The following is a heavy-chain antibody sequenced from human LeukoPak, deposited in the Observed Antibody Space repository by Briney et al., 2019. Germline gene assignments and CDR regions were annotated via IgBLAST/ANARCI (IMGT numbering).Heavy chain of an antibody. V-gene: IGHV1-69*06. J-gene: IGHJ4*02. CDR2: IIPIFGTA. CDR1: GGTFSSYA. CDR3: AFDYYDSSGYSDY. D-gene: IGHD3-22*01. Sequence: SVKVSCKASGGTFSSYAISWVRQAPGQGLEWMGGIIPIFGTANYAQKFQGRVTITADKSTSTAYMELSSLRSEDTAVYYCAFDYYDSSGYSDYWGQGTLVTVPS.